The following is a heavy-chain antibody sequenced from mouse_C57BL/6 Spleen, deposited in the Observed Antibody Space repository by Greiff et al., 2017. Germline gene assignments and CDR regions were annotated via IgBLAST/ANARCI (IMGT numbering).Heavy chain of an antibody. J-gene: IGHJ3*01. V-gene: IGHV1-82*01. D-gene: IGHD2-3*01. CDR3: ARNEEDGSIAWFAY. CDR1: GFTFSSSW. CDR2: IYPGDGDT. Sequence: QVQLQQSGPELVKPGASVKISCTASGFTFSSSWMNWVQQRPGKGLEWIGRIYPGDGDTNYNGKFKGKSTLTADKSSSTAYMQLRSLTSEDSAVYYCARNEEDGSIAWFAYWGQGTLVTVSA.